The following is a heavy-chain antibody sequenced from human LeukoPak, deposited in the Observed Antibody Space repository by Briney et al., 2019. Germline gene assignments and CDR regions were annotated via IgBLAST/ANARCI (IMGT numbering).Heavy chain of an antibody. J-gene: IGHJ6*02. CDR1: GLTFSSYE. CDR3: ARAMDTGYYYGMDV. CDR2: ISSSGSTI. D-gene: IGHD5-18*01. Sequence: PGGSLRLSRAASGLTFSSYETNWASHPPRNGRELVSYISSSGSTIYYADSVEGRFTISRDNAKNSLNLQMDSLRAEDTAVNYWARAMDTGYYYGMDVWGQGTTVTVSS. V-gene: IGHV3-48*03.